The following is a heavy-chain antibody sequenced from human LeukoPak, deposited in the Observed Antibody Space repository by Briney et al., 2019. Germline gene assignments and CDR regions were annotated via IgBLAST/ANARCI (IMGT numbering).Heavy chain of an antibody. CDR2: ISGSGGST. J-gene: IGHJ4*02. CDR3: AKDVGDYYDSSGPEGY. D-gene: IGHD3-22*01. Sequence: PGGSLRLSCAASGFTFSSYAMSWVRQAPGKGLEWVSAISGSGGSTYYADSVKGRFTISRDNSKNTLYLQMNSLRAEDTAVYYCAKDVGDYYDSSGPEGYWGQGTLVTVSS. CDR1: GFTFSSYA. V-gene: IGHV3-23*01.